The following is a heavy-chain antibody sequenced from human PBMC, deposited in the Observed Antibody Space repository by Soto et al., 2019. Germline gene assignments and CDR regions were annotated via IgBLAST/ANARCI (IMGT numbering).Heavy chain of an antibody. Sequence: SETLSLTCSVAGGSISSYYWSWIRQPPGKGLGWIGYIYYSGSTNYNPSLKSRVTISVDTSKNQFSLKLSSVTAADTAVYYCARGGITIFGVVIIPSYYMDVWGKGTTVTVSS. CDR1: GGSISSYY. CDR2: IYYSGST. V-gene: IGHV4-59*01. CDR3: ARGGITIFGVVIIPSYYMDV. D-gene: IGHD3-3*01. J-gene: IGHJ6*03.